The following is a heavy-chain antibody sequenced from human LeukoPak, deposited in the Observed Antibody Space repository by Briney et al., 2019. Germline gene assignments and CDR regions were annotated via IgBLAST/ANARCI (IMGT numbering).Heavy chain of an antibody. V-gene: IGHV3-23*01. J-gene: IGHJ5*02. CDR1: GFTFSSYA. CDR3: AKDRRVLYCSLPTNWFDP. Sequence: PGGSLRLSCAASGFTFSSYAMSWVRQAPGKGLEWVSAISGSGGSTYYADSVKGRFTISRDNSKNTLYLQMNSLRAEDTAVYYCAKDRRVLYCSLPTNWFDPWGQGTLVTVSS. D-gene: IGHD2-15*01. CDR2: ISGSGGST.